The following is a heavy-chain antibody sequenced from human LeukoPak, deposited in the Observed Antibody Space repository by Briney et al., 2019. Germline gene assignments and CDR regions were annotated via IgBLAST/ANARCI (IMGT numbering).Heavy chain of an antibody. CDR3: AREVTGGSYYAFFDY. CDR2: ISSSSSYI. CDR1: GFTFSSYS. J-gene: IGHJ4*02. V-gene: IGHV3-21*01. Sequence: GGSLRLSCAASGFTFSSYSMNWVRQAPGKGLEWVSSISSSSSYIYYADSVKGGFTISRDNAKNSLYLQMNSLRAEDTAVYFCAREVTGGSYYAFFDYWGQGTLVTVSS. D-gene: IGHD1-26*01.